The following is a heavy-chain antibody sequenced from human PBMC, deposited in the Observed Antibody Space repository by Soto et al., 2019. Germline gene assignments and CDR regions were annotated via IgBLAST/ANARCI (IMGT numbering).Heavy chain of an antibody. J-gene: IGHJ6*03. CDR1: GGSISSYY. Sequence: PSETLSLTCTVSGGSISSYYWSWIRQPPGKGLGWIGYIYYSGSTNYNPSLKSRVTISVDTSKNQFSLKLSSVTAADTAVYYCARVKDLNYYYYYMDVWGKGTTVTVSS. CDR2: IYYSGST. V-gene: IGHV4-59*01. CDR3: ARVKDLNYYYYYMDV.